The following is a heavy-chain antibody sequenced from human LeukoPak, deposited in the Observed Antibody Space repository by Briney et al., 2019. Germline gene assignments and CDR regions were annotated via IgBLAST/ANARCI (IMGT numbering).Heavy chain of an antibody. CDR2: IYPGDSDT. V-gene: IGHV5-51*01. J-gene: IGHJ4*02. Sequence: GESLKISCKGSGYSFTSYWIGWVRQMPGKGLEWMGIIYPGDSDTRYSPSFQGQVTISADKSISTAYLQWSSLKASDTAVYYCARLPEHDYGDIGDYFDYWGQGTLVTVSS. D-gene: IGHD4-17*01. CDR3: ARLPEHDYGDIGDYFDY. CDR1: GYSFTSYW.